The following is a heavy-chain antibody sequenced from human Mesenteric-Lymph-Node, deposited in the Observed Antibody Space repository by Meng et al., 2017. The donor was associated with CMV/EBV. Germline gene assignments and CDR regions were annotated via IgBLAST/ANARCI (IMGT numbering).Heavy chain of an antibody. Sequence: GESLKISCAASGFTFSNYAIHWVRQAPGKGLEWVAFISYDGSKKYYVDSVKGRFTISRDNSKNTLHLQMNSLRAEDTAVYYCARDPDPWRLTIFGVVHGMDVWGQGTTVTVSS. J-gene: IGHJ6*02. CDR1: GFTFSNYA. V-gene: IGHV3-30-3*01. CDR3: ARDPDPWRLTIFGVVHGMDV. D-gene: IGHD3-3*01. CDR2: ISYDGSKK.